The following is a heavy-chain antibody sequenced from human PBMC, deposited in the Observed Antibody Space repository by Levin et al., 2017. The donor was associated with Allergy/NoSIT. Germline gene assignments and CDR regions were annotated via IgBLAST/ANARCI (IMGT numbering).Heavy chain of an antibody. Sequence: ASVKVSCKASGGTFSSYAISWVRQAPGRGLEWMGGIIPIFGTANYAQKFQGRVTITADKSTSTAYMELSSLRSEDTAVYYCARVPTTSPFYYYYGMDVWGQGTTVTVSS. J-gene: IGHJ6*02. CDR1: GGTFSSYA. V-gene: IGHV1-69*06. D-gene: IGHD4-11*01. CDR2: IIPIFGTA. CDR3: ARVPTTSPFYYYYGMDV.